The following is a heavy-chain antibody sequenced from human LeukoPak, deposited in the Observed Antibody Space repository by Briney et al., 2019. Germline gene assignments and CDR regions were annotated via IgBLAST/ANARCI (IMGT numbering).Heavy chain of an antibody. Sequence: ASVKVSCKASGYTFTSYGISWVRQAPGQGLEWMGWISAYNGNTNYAQKLQGRVTMTTDTSTSTAYMELRSLRSDDTAVYYCARVATVTPYYYYGMDVWGQGTTVTVSS. CDR2: ISAYNGNT. J-gene: IGHJ6*02. CDR3: ARVATVTPYYYYGMDV. D-gene: IGHD4-17*01. CDR1: GYTFTSYG. V-gene: IGHV1-18*01.